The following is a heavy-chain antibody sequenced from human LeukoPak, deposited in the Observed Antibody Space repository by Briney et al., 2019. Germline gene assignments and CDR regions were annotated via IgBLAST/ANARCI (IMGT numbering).Heavy chain of an antibody. Sequence: GGSLRLSCAASGFTFSTYSMNWGRQAPGKRLEWVSSISSSSSYIYYADAVKCRFTISRDNGKNSLSLQMNSLRAEDTAVYYGARVLSGTSDYWGQGTLVTVSS. V-gene: IGHV3-21*01. CDR2: ISSSSSYI. J-gene: IGHJ4*02. CDR1: GFTFSTYS. CDR3: ARVLSGTSDY. D-gene: IGHD1-7*01.